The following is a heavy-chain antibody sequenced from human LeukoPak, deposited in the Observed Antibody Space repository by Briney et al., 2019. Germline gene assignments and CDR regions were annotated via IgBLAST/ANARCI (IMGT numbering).Heavy chain of an antibody. CDR1: AYTLTELS. CDR3: ATGAEYYYDSSGYHGHFQD. V-gene: IGHV1-24*01. CDR2: FDPEDGET. J-gene: IGHJ1*01. Sequence: PSVKVSCKLSAYTLTELSMHWVRPAPRKGSEWMGGFDPEDGETIHAQKFQERVTIPEDTSTVTVYMELSRMRAEVAAVYFCATGAEYYYDSSGYHGHFQDWGQGTLVTVSS. D-gene: IGHD3-22*01.